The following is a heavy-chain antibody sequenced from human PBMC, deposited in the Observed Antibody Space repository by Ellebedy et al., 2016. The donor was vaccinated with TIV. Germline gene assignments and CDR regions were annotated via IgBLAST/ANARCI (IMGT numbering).Heavy chain of an antibody. CDR2: IGGGDDST. D-gene: IGHD2-21*02. Sequence: GASLKISCTVSGVTFSSYSMAWVRQAPGRGLQWVSTIGGGDDSTYYADSVKGRFTISRDNSKDTLYLQMNSLRAEDTALYYCATTDVRHWGQGTLVTVSS. CDR1: GVTFSSYS. V-gene: IGHV3-23*01. CDR3: ATTDVRH. J-gene: IGHJ4*02.